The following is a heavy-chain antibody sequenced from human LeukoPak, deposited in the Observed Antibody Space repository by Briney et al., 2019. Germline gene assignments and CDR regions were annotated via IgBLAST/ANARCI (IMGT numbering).Heavy chain of an antibody. CDR2: ISYDGSNK. J-gene: IGHJ4*02. V-gene: IGHV3-30-3*01. D-gene: IGHD6-13*01. CDR3: ARRDSSSWWYFDY. Sequence: GGSLRLSCAASGFTFSSYAMHWVRQAPGKGLEWVAVISYDGSNKYYADSVKGRFTISRDNSKNTLYPQMNSLRAEDTAVYYCARRDSSSWWYFDYWGQGTLVTVSS. CDR1: GFTFSSYA.